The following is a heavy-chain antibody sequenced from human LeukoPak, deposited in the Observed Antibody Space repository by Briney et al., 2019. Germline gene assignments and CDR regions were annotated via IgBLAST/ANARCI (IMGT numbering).Heavy chain of an antibody. CDR2: ISSSGSTI. V-gene: IGHV3-11*01. D-gene: IGHD3-22*01. J-gene: IGHJ4*02. Sequence: GGSLRLSCAASGFTFSDYYMSWIRQAPGKGLEWVSYISSSGSTIYYADSVKGRFTISRDNAKNSLYLQMNSLRAEDTAVYYCAREEYYYDSSGCSAAYWGQGTLVTVSS. CDR3: AREEYYYDSSGCSAAY. CDR1: GFTFSDYY.